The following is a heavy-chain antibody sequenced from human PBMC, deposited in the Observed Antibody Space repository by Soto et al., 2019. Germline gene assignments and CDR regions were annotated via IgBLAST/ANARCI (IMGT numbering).Heavy chain of an antibody. CDR2: INAGNGNT. J-gene: IGHJ5*02. CDR1: GYTFTSYA. Sequence: GSVKVSCKASGYTFTSYAMHWVRQAPGQRLEWMGWINAGNGNTKYSQKFQGRVTITRDTSASTAYMELSSLRSEDTAVYYCARDLVAVAGTYWFDPWGQGTLVTVSS. D-gene: IGHD6-19*01. V-gene: IGHV1-3*01. CDR3: ARDLVAVAGTYWFDP.